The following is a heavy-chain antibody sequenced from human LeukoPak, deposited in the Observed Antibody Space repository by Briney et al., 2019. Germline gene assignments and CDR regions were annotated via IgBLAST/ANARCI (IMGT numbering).Heavy chain of an antibody. CDR2: MNPNSGNT. CDR3: ARGHCSSTSCYYLYYYYYGMDV. D-gene: IGHD2-2*01. V-gene: IGHV1-8*01. J-gene: IGHJ6*02. Sequence: GASVKVSCKASGYTFTSYDINWVRQATGQGLEWMGWMNPNSGNTGYAQKFQGRVTMARNTSISTAYMELSSLRSEDTAAYYCARGHCSSTSCYYLYYYYYGMDVWGQGTTVTVSS. CDR1: GYTFTSYD.